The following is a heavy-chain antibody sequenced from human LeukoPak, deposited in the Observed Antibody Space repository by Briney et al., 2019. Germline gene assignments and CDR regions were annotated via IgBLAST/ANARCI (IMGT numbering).Heavy chain of an antibody. Sequence: SETLSLTCTVSGGSISSYYWSWIRQPAGKGLEWIGHIYTNGRTDYNPSLKSRVTISVDKAKNQFSLKLTSVTTADTAVYYCAGDGYRTTWYYYWGQGTPVTVSS. D-gene: IGHD6-13*01. V-gene: IGHV4-4*07. CDR2: IYTNGRT. J-gene: IGHJ4*02. CDR1: GGSISSYY. CDR3: AGDGYRTTWYYY.